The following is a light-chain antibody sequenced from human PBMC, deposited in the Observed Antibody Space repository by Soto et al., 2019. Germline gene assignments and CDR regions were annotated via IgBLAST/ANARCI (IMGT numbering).Light chain of an antibody. CDR1: QSLNSN. CDR3: HEYNTWPWT. J-gene: IGKJ1*01. Sequence: ETVLTQSPATLSVSPGERVTLSCRASQSLNSNLAWYQQKLGQAPRVLIYSASTRATGVPDRFSGSGSGTEFILTITSLQSEDFGLYYCHEYNTWPWTFGQGTRVEIK. CDR2: SAS. V-gene: IGKV3-15*01.